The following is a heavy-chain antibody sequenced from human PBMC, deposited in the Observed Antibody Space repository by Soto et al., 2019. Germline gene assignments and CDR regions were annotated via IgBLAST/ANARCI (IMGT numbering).Heavy chain of an antibody. Sequence: DVQLVESGGGLIQPGESLRLSCAAFGLTISGKKYVAWVRQAPGKGLEWVSGLYDVDGSFYADSVRGRFTTSSDSSKPTVYLQMNDLRPDDSAVYYCATWHEREHAYDVWGQVTTVTVSS. J-gene: IGHJ3*01. CDR3: ATWHEREHAYDV. CDR1: GLTISGKKY. V-gene: IGHV3-53*01. CDR2: LYDVDGS. D-gene: IGHD1-1*01.